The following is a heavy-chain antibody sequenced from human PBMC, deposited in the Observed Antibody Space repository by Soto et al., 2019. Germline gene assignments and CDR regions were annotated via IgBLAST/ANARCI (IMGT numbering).Heavy chain of an antibody. CDR3: VKGLGTMVRGVGDV. CDR1: GFIFSHYA. Sequence: EVQLLESGGGLVQPGGSLRLSCAASGFIFSHYAMNWVRQAPGEGLEWLSVISGSGGTTYYADSVRGRLTISRDDSKNTVYLEMNSLRAEDTAVYYCVKGLGTMVRGVGDVWGQGTTVTVSS. J-gene: IGHJ6*02. D-gene: IGHD3-10*01. CDR2: ISGSGGTT. V-gene: IGHV3-23*01.